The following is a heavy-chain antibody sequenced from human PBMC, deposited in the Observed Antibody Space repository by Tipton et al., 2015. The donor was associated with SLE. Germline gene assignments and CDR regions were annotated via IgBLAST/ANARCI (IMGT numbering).Heavy chain of an antibody. J-gene: IGHJ4*02. CDR3: ARDWAQIAVAPAAMDRGFDY. CDR2: ISAYNGAT. V-gene: IGHV1-18*01. Sequence: QLVQSGAEVKKPGASVKVSCTASGYSFTSYGISWVRQAPGQGLEWMGWISAYNGATKDAQKFQGRVAQTTDRSTSTVYLELRNLRSDDTAVYYCARDWAQIAVAPAAMDRGFDYWGQGTPVTVSP. CDR1: GYSFTSYG. D-gene: IGHD2-2*01.